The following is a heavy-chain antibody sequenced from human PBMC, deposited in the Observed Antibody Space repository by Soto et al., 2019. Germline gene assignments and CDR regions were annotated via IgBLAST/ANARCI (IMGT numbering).Heavy chain of an antibody. CDR3: ARFGGAYGDYGY. Sequence: SETLSLTCTVSGGSISSGGYYWSWIRQHPGKGLEWIGYIHYSGSTYYNPSLKSRVTISVDTSENQFSLKLRSVTAADTAVYYCARFGGAYGDYGYWGQGTLVTVSS. CDR1: GGSISSGGYY. J-gene: IGHJ4*02. V-gene: IGHV4-31*03. CDR2: IHYSGST. D-gene: IGHD4-17*01.